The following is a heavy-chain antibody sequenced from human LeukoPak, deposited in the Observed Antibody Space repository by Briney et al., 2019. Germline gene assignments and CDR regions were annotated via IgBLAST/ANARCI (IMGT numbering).Heavy chain of an antibody. D-gene: IGHD3-22*01. CDR1: GYTFTSYD. CDR2: MNPNSGNT. Sequence: ASVKVSCKASGYTFTSYDINWVRQATGQGPEWMGWMNPNSGNTGYAQKFQGRVTMTRNTSISTAYMELSSLRSEDTAVYYCARGRRDSSGYYYVFYLDYWGQGTLVTVSS. V-gene: IGHV1-8*01. CDR3: ARGRRDSSGYYYVFYLDY. J-gene: IGHJ4*02.